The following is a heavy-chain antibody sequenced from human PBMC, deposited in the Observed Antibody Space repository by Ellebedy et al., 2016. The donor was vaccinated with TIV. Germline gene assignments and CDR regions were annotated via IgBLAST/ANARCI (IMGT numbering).Heavy chain of an antibody. V-gene: IGHV3-33*01. CDR3: ARDKGAVTTTLNFDY. D-gene: IGHD4-11*01. CDR1: GFTFSSFG. Sequence: PGGSLRLSCAASGFTFSSFGMHWVRQAPGKGLGWVAVIWYDGSNKYYTDSVRGRFTISRDNSKNTLYLQMNSLRAADTAVYYCARDKGAVTTTLNFDYWGQGTLVTVSS. J-gene: IGHJ4*02. CDR2: IWYDGSNK.